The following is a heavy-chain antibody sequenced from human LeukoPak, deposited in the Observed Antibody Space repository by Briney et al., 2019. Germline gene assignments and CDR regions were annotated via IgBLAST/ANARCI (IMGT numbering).Heavy chain of an antibody. J-gene: IGHJ4*02. D-gene: IGHD1-14*01. V-gene: IGHV3-21*01. CDR3: ARVRPGLYSDY. CDR1: GFTFSSYS. Sequence: GGSLRLSCAASGFTFSSYSMNWVRQAPGKGLEWVSSISSSSSYIYYADSVKGRFTISRDNAKNSLYLQMNSLRAEDTAVYYCARVRPGLYSDYWGQGTLVTVSS. CDR2: ISSSSSYI.